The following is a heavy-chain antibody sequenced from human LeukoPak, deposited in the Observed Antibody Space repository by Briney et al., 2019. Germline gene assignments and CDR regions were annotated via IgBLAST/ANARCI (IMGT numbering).Heavy chain of an antibody. J-gene: IGHJ2*01. CDR1: GFTFSSYW. V-gene: IGHV3-7*05. Sequence: GGSLRLSCAASGFTFSSYWMSWVRQAAGKGLECVANIKEDGSKKNYVDSVKGRFTISRDNAKNSLHLQMNSLRAEDTAVYYCARRYFDLWGRGTLVTVSS. CDR2: IKEDGSKK. CDR3: ARRYFDL.